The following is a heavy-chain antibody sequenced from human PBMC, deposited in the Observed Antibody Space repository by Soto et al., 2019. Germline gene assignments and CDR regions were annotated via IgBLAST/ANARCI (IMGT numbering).Heavy chain of an antibody. Sequence: PGGSLRLSCAASGFTVSSNYMSWVRQAPGKGLEWVSVIYSGGSTYYADSVKGRFTISRDNSKNTLHLQMNSLRAEDTAVYYCARGTISMVRGVITEPFDYCGQGTLVPGSS. CDR2: IYSGGST. D-gene: IGHD3-10*01. CDR3: ARGTISMVRGVITEPFDY. V-gene: IGHV3-66*01. CDR1: GFTVSSNY. J-gene: IGHJ4*02.